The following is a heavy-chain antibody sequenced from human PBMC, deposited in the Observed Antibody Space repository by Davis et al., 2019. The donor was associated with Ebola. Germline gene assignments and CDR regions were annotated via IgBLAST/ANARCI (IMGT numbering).Heavy chain of an antibody. CDR2: TFSGGGT. Sequence: GESLKISCADSGVTVSRDYMSWVRQAPGKGLEWVSLTFSGGGTNYADSVKGRFTISRDNLNNVLYLQMNSLRAEDTAVYYCAKGATLYGSGLLHYWGQGTLVTVSS. CDR3: AKGATLYGSGLLHY. CDR1: GVTVSRDY. D-gene: IGHD3-10*01. J-gene: IGHJ4*02. V-gene: IGHV3-53*01.